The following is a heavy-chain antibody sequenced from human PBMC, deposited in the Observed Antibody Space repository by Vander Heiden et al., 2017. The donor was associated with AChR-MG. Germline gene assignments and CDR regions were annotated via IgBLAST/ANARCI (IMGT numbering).Heavy chain of an antibody. Sequence: EVQLVESGGGLIQPGGSLRLSCAASGFTVSRNYMSWVRQAPGKGLEWVSVIYSGGSTYYADSVKGRVTISRDNSKNTLYRQMNSLRAEDTAVYYCAREARESVVVTATRYFQHWGQGTLVTVSS. CDR1: GFTVSRNY. J-gene: IGHJ1*01. D-gene: IGHD2-21*02. CDR3: AREARESVVVTATRYFQH. CDR2: IYSGGST. V-gene: IGHV3-53*01.